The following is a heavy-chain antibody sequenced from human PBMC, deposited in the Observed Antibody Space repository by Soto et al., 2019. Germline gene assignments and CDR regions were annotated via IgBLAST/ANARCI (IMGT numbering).Heavy chain of an antibody. CDR1: GFTFSSYW. D-gene: IGHD2-15*01. V-gene: IGHV3-7*03. J-gene: IGHJ6*02. Sequence: HPGGSLRLSCAASGFTFSSYWMSWVRQAPGKGLEWVANIKQDGSEKYYVDSVKGRFTISRDNAKNSLYLQMNSLRAEDTAVYYCARDNSVAPLDDYYYGMDVWGQGTTVTVSS. CDR2: IKQDGSEK. CDR3: ARDNSVAPLDDYYYGMDV.